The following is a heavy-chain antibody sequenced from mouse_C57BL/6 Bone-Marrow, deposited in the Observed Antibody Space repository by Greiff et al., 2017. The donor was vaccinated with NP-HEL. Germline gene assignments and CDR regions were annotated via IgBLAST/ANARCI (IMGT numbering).Heavy chain of an antibody. CDR2: ISDGGSYT. CDR1: GFTFSSYA. D-gene: IGHD6-1*01. J-gene: IGHJ4*01. CDR3: ARRSSGYYAMDY. Sequence: EVKLMESGGGLVKPGGSLKLSCAASGFTFSSYAMSWVRQTPEKRLEWVATISDGGSYTYYPDNVKGRFTISRDNAKNNLYLQMSHLKSEDTAMYYCARRSSGYYAMDYWGQGTSVTVSS. V-gene: IGHV5-4*03.